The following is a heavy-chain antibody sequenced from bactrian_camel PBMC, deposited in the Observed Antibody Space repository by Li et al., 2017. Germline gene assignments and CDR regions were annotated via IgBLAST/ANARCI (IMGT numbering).Heavy chain of an antibody. Sequence: QLVESGGGLVPPGGSLRLSCSGAGFTFSNCWMYWVRQGRGKGLEWVASIKGDGRSTYYADSVKGRFTISRDNARLTVNLRMNSLKPEDTAVYYCVRQGEGGSWYYWGQGTQVTVS. CDR1: GFTFSNCW. CDR3: VRQGEGGSWYY. J-gene: IGHJ4*01. CDR2: IKGDGRST. D-gene: IGHD6*01. V-gene: IGHV3S25*01.